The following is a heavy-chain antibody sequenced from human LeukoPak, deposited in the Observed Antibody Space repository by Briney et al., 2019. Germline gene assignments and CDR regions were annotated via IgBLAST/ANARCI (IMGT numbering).Heavy chain of an antibody. CDR3: ARDSYPYYGSSGYYYGGLGY. J-gene: IGHJ4*02. CDR2: IKQDGSEK. CDR1: GFTFSSYW. Sequence: GGSLRLSCAASGFTFSSYWMSWVRQAPGKGLEWVANIKQDGSEKYYVDSVKGRFTISRDNAKNSLYLQMNSLRAEDTAVYYCARDSYPYYGSSGYYYGGLGYWGQGTLVTVSS. D-gene: IGHD3-22*01. V-gene: IGHV3-7*01.